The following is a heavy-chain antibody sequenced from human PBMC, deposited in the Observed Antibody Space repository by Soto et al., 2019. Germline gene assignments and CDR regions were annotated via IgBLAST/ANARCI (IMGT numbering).Heavy chain of an antibody. D-gene: IGHD1-7*01. Sequence: GGALRPSCAAPCITLPKSNIKWGRPAPGKGLEWVSSISSSSSYIYYADSVKGRFTISRDNAKNSLYLQMNSLRAEDTAVYYCARDSKGTYYFDYWGQGTLVTVSS. CDR3: ARDSKGTYYFDY. CDR1: CITLPKSN. CDR2: ISSSSSYI. V-gene: IGHV3-21*01. J-gene: IGHJ4*02.